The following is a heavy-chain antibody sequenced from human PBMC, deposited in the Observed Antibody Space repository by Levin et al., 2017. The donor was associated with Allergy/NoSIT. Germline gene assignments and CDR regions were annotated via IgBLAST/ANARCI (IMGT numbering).Heavy chain of an antibody. Sequence: GGSLRLSCAASGFTFSSYSMNWVRQAPGKGLEWVSYISSSSSTIYYADSVKGRFTISRDNAKNSLYLQMNSLRDEDTAVYYCARVKRIAAAATTLGFDPWGQGTLVTVSS. D-gene: IGHD6-13*01. J-gene: IGHJ5*02. CDR2: ISSSSSTI. CDR3: ARVKRIAAAATTLGFDP. CDR1: GFTFSSYS. V-gene: IGHV3-48*02.